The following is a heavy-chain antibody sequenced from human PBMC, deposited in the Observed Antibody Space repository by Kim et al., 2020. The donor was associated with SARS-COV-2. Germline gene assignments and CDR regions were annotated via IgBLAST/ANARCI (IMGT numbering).Heavy chain of an antibody. CDR3: ATVGTTTYVFDY. Sequence: TENAAYVRGRFTISRDDSKTSLYLQMNSLKTEDTAVYYCATVGTTTYVFDYWGQGALVTVSS. J-gene: IGHJ4*02. CDR2: T. V-gene: IGHV3-72*01. D-gene: IGHD1-26*01.